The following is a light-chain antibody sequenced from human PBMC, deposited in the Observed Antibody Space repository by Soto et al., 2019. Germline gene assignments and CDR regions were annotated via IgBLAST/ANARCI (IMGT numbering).Light chain of an antibody. CDR3: QQYNNWPRT. Sequence: IVMTQSPATLSVSPGERATLSCRASQSVGSNLAWFQQKPGQAPRLLIYSASTSATGIPARFSGSGSGTEFNLTISSLQSEDFAVYYCQQYNNWPRTFGQGTKVEIK. CDR2: SAS. CDR1: QSVGSN. V-gene: IGKV3-15*01. J-gene: IGKJ1*01.